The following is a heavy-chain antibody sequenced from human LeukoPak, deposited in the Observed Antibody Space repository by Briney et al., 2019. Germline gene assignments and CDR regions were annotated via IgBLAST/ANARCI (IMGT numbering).Heavy chain of an antibody. CDR1: GCTFSSYA. Sequence: GSSVKVSCKASGCTFSSYAISWVRQAPGQGLEWMGGIIPIFGTANYAQKFQGRVTITADKSTSTAYMELSSLRSEDTAVYYCARENPAGDPFDYWGQGTLVTVSS. J-gene: IGHJ4*02. CDR3: ARENPAGDPFDY. CDR2: IIPIFGTA. V-gene: IGHV1-69*06. D-gene: IGHD4-17*01.